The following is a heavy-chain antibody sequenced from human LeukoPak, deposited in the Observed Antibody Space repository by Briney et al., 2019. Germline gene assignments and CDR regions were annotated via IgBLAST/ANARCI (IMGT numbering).Heavy chain of an antibody. J-gene: IGHJ5*02. Sequence: ASVKVSCKASGYTFTSYYMHWVRQAPGQGLEWMGIINPSGGSTSYAQKFQGRVTMTRDTSTSTVYMELSSLRSEDTAVYYCARAGYSSGWYDNWFDPRGQGTLVTVSS. CDR2: INPSGGST. CDR3: ARAGYSSGWYDNWFDP. V-gene: IGHV1-46*01. CDR1: GYTFTSYY. D-gene: IGHD6-19*01.